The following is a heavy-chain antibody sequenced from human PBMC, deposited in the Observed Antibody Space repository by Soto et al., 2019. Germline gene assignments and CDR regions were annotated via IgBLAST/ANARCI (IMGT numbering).Heavy chain of an antibody. J-gene: IGHJ4*02. CDR2: IKSKSDGGAT. Sequence: EVQLVESGGGLVKPGGSLRLSCTASGFTFSNAWMNWVRQAPGKGLEWVGRIKSKSDGGATYYTAPVEGRFTVSRDDSKNTLLLAMNSLKVDDTAVYYCNAGRGPTNLFDYWGQGTLVTVSS. CDR1: GFTFSNAW. V-gene: IGHV3-15*07. CDR3: NAGRGPTNLFDY. D-gene: IGHD3-10*01.